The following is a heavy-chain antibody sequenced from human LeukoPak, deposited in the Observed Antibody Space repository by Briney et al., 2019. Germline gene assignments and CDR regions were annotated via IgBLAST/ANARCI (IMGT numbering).Heavy chain of an antibody. J-gene: IGHJ4*02. V-gene: IGHV3-30*02. Sequence: GGSLRLSCAASGFTFSSYGMHWVRQAPGKGLEWVAFIRYDGSNKYYADSVKGRFTISRDNSKNTLYLQMNSLRAEDTAVYYCAKDRYSSSWYYFDYWGQGTLVTVSS. CDR1: GFTFSSYG. CDR2: IRYDGSNK. CDR3: AKDRYSSSWYYFDY. D-gene: IGHD6-13*01.